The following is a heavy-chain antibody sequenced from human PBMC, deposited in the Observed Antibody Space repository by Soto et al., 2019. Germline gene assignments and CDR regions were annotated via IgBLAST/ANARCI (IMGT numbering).Heavy chain of an antibody. J-gene: IGHJ4*02. D-gene: IGHD6-13*01. V-gene: IGHV4-34*01. CDR2: INHSGST. Sequence: NPSETLSLTCAVYGGSFSGYYWSWIRQPPGKGLEWIGEINHSGSTNYNPSLKSRVTISVDTSKNQFSLKLSSVTAADTAVYYCARTYSSSWSPFEYWGQGTLVTVSS. CDR1: GGSFSGYY. CDR3: ARTYSSSWSPFEY.